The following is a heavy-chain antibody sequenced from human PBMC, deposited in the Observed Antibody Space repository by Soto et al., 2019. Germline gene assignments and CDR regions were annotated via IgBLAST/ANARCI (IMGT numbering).Heavy chain of an antibody. J-gene: IGHJ6*02. Sequence: ASVKVSCKASGYTFTGSGISWVRQAPGQGLEWMGWISTYNGDTNYAQTFQGRVTMTTDTSTSTVYMELRNLRSDDTAVYYCARCIQQDYYYGMDVWGQGTTVTVSS. CDR1: GYTFTGSG. CDR3: ARCIQQDYYYGMDV. CDR2: ISTYNGDT. V-gene: IGHV1-18*01. D-gene: IGHD5-18*01.